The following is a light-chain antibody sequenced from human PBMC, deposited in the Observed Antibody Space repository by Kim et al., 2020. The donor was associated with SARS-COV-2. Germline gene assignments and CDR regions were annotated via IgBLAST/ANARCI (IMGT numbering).Light chain of an antibody. CDR1: QSVSSN. V-gene: IGKV3-15*01. CDR3: QQYNNWPG. J-gene: IGKJ2*01. CDR2: GAS. Sequence: SVSPGERASLACGASQSVSSNLAWYQQKPGQAHRLLIYGASTGATGIPARFSGSGSGTEFTLTISSMQSEDFSVYYCQQYNNWPGFGEGTKLEI.